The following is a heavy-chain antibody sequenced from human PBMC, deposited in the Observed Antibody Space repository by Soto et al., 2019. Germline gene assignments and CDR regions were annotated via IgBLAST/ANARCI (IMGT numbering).Heavy chain of an antibody. CDR3: AKVHGSGTYYNFPDY. V-gene: IGHV3-23*01. J-gene: IGHJ4*02. D-gene: IGHD3-10*01. CDR1: GFTFSTYA. Sequence: EVHLLESGGGLVQPGGSLRLSRAASGFTFSTYAMSWVRQAPGKGLEWVSTISDSGGSTYYAASVKGRFTISRDNSKNTLYLLMNSLSAEDTALYYCAKVHGSGTYYNFPDYWGQGTLVTVSS. CDR2: ISDSGGST.